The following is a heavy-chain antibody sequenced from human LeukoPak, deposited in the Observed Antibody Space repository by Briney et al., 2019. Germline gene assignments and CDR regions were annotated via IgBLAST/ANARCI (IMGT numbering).Heavy chain of an antibody. Sequence: GGSLRLSCAASGFTFSNSAMSWVRQAPGKGLEWVSTLSGSGITTYYADSVKSRYTISRDNSKSTLYIEINSLRVEDTAVYYCARDGSWGDYQFYFYMDVWGKGTTVTVSS. D-gene: IGHD2-2*01. CDR2: LSGSGITT. CDR3: ARDGSWGDYQFYFYMDV. J-gene: IGHJ6*03. V-gene: IGHV3-23*01. CDR1: GFTFSNSA.